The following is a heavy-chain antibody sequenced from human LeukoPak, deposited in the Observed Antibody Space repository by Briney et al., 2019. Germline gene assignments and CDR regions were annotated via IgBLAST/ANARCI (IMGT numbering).Heavy chain of an antibody. CDR3: ARARYSDY. CDR1: GFTFSSYW. CDR2: IKEDGSEK. J-gene: IGHJ4*02. Sequence: GGSLRLSCAASGFTFSSYWMSWVRQAPGKGLEWVANIKEDGSEKNHVDSVKGRFTISRDNAKKSLYLQMNSLRAEGTAVYYCARARYSDYWGQGTLVTVSS. V-gene: IGHV3-7*01.